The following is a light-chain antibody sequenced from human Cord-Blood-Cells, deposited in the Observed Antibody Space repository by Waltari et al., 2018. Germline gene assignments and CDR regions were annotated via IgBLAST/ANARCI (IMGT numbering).Light chain of an antibody. J-gene: IGKJ1*01. Sequence: DLQMTLSPSSLPASVDDRVTITCRASQSISSYLNWYQQKPGKAPKLLIYPASSLQSGVPSRFSGRGSGTDFTLTISSLQPEDFATYYCQQSYSTPRTFGQGTKVEIK. CDR3: QQSYSTPRT. CDR1: QSISSY. CDR2: PAS. V-gene: IGKV1-39*01.